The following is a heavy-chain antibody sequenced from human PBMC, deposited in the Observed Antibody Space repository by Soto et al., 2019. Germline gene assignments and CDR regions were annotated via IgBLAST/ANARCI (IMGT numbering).Heavy chain of an antibody. CDR1: GFSFGSYA. J-gene: IGHJ4*02. CDR2: ISGSDGKT. V-gene: IGHV3-23*01. D-gene: IGHD3-3*01. CDR3: ARWSYLDY. Sequence: GGSLRLSCAASGFSFGSYALSWVRQAPGKGLEWVSTISGSDGKTFYADSVKGRFSISRDTSQSTLYLQMNSLRADDTAMYYCARWSYLDYWGQGARVTVSS.